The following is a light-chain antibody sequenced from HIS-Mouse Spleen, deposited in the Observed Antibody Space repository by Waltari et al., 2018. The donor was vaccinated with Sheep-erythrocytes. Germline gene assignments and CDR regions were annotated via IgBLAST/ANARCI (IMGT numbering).Light chain of an antibody. CDR1: SSDVGSYNL. CDR2: EGS. CDR3: CSYAGSSTPWV. Sequence: QSALTQPASVSGSPGRSITIPCTGTSSDVGSYNLVPWYQQHPGKAPKLMIYEGSKRPSGVSNRFSGSKSGNTASLTISGLQAEDEADYYCCSYAGSSTPWVFGGGTKLTVL. V-gene: IGLV2-23*01. J-gene: IGLJ3*02.